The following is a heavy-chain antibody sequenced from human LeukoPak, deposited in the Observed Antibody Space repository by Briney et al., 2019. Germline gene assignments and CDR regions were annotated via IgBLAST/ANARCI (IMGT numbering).Heavy chain of an antibody. Sequence: SQTLSLTCTVSGGSISSGDYYCNWIRQPPGKGLEWIGYIYSGSTYYNPSLKSRVTISVDTSENQFSLKLSSVTAADTAVYYCAREVVYWGQGTLVTVSS. CDR2: IYSGST. D-gene: IGHD2-2*01. V-gene: IGHV4-30-4*01. CDR3: AREVVY. J-gene: IGHJ4*02. CDR1: GGSISSGDYY.